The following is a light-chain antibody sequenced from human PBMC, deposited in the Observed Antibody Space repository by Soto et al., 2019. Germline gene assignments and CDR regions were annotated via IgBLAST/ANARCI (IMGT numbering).Light chain of an antibody. CDR1: RSNIGSNY. Sequence: QAVVTQPPSASGAPGQRVTISCSGSRSNIGSNYVYWYQQLPGTAPKPLIYINNQRTSGVPDRFSGSKSGTSASLAINGLRSEDEADYYCAAWDDSLSGGVFGGGTKLTVL. J-gene: IGLJ2*01. CDR3: AAWDDSLSGGV. CDR2: INN. V-gene: IGLV1-47*02.